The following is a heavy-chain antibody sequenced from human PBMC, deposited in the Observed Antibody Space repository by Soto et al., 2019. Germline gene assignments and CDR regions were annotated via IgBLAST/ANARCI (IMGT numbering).Heavy chain of an antibody. CDR1: GFTFSSYS. Sequence: GGSLRLSCAASGFTFSSYSMNWVRQAPGKGLGWVSSISSSSSYIYYADSVKGRFTISRDNAKNSLYLQMNSLRAEDTAVYYFARDNPRDFWSGYKNWFDPWGQGTLVTVSS. J-gene: IGHJ5*02. V-gene: IGHV3-21*01. CDR3: ARDNPRDFWSGYKNWFDP. D-gene: IGHD3-3*01. CDR2: ISSSSSYI.